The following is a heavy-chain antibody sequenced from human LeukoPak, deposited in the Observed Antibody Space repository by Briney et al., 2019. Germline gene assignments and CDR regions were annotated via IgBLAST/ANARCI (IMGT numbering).Heavy chain of an antibody. CDR1: GFTFSTYG. CDR2: ISYDGSEK. D-gene: IGHD2-2*01. J-gene: IGHJ4*02. Sequence: GGALRLSCAASGFTFSTYGMRWVRQAPGKGLEWVAVISYDGSEKYYADSVKGRFTISRDNTKNTLYLQMNSLRAEDTAVYYCGKLGCSSTRCYINYWGQGTLVTVSS. CDR3: GKLGCSSTRCYINY. V-gene: IGHV3-30*18.